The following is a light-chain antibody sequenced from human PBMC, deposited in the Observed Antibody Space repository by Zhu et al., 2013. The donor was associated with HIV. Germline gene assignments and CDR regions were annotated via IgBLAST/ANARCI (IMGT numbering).Light chain of an antibody. Sequence: DVVMTQSPLSLPVTLGQPASISCRSSQSLVYSDGNTYLNWFQQRPGQSPRRLIYKVSNRDSGVPERFSGSGAGTDFTLKISRVEAEDVGVYYCMQATQFPITFGGGTKVEIK. CDR3: MQATQFPIT. CDR1: QSLVYSDGNTY. CDR2: KVS. V-gene: IGKV2-30*01. J-gene: IGKJ4*01.